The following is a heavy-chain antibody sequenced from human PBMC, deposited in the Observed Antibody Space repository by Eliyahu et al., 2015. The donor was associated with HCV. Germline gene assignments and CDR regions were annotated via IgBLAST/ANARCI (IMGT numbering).Heavy chain of an antibody. CDR3: ARNSSSESWYFDL. Sequence: QVQLQESGPGLVKPSETLSLTCDVSGYSISSGYNWGWIRQPPGKGLEWMGSIHHGGSPYYNPSLKSRVAISMDRSRSQFFLEVNYLTVADTAVYYCARNSSSESWYFDLWGRGTLVTVSS. CDR1: GYSISSGYN. V-gene: IGHV4-38-2*01. J-gene: IGHJ2*01. D-gene: IGHD6-6*01. CDR2: IHHGGSP.